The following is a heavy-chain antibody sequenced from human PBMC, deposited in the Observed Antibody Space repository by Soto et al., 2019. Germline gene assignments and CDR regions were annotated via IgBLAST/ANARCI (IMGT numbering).Heavy chain of an antibody. CDR2: ITAGGNT. D-gene: IGHD1-1*01. CDR3: AKGPTATTTRADY. V-gene: IGHV3-23*01. J-gene: IGHJ4*02. Sequence: PGGSLRLSCAASTFTFSDYAMNWVRQVPGKGLEWVSQITAGGNTYYADSVKGRFTISRDNSKNTLYLQMNSLRADDTAVYYCAKGPTATTTRADYWGQGILVTVS. CDR1: TFTFSDYA.